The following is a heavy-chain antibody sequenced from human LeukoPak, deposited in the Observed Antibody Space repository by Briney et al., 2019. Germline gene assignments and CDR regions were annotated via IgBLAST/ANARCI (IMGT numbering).Heavy chain of an antibody. CDR3: ARVAGGKSISMVRGVIIKGPLDY. V-gene: IGHV4-39*01. CDR1: GVSISSSNSY. Sequence: SETLSLTCTVSGVSISSSNSYWGWIRQPPGKGLEWIGSIYYSGSTYYNASLKSQVSISIDTSKNQFSLRLTSVTAADTAVYYCARVAGGKSISMVRGVIIKGPLDYWGQGTLVTVSS. CDR2: IYYSGST. D-gene: IGHD3-10*01. J-gene: IGHJ4*02.